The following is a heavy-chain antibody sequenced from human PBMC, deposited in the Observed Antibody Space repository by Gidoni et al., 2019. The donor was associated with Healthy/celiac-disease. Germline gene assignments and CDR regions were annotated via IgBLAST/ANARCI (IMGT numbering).Heavy chain of an antibody. CDR3: ARDLTVPYYYYGMDV. CDR2: IWYDGSNK. V-gene: IGHV3-33*01. CDR1: GFTFSSYG. Sequence: QVQLVESGGGVVQPGRSLRLSCAASGFTFSSYGMHWVRQAPGKGLELVAVIWYDGSNKYYADSVKGRFTISRDNSKNTLYLQMNSLRAEDTAVYYCARDLTVPYYYYGMDVWGQGTTVTVSS. D-gene: IGHD4-17*01. J-gene: IGHJ6*02.